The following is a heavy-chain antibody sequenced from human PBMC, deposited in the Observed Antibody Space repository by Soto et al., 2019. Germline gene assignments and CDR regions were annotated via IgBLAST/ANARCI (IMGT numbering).Heavy chain of an antibody. J-gene: IGHJ4*02. CDR2: ITGGGAT. CDR1: GFPFNNFE. V-gene: IGHV3-48*03. D-gene: IGHD3-16*01. Sequence: PGGSLRLSCVASGFPFNNFEMNWIRQAPGKGLEWISYITGGGATYYADSVKGRFTISRDNAKNSLFLQMNSVGVGDTAVYYCVGGGLSYFALRGRGTLVTVSS. CDR3: VGGGLSYFAL.